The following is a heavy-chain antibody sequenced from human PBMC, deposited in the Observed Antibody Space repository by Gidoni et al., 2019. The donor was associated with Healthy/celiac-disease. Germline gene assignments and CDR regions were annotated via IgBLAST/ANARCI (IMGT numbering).Heavy chain of an antibody. D-gene: IGHD2-15*01. Sequence: QVQLQESGPGLVKPSETLSLTCTVSGGSISSYYWSWIRQPPGKGLEWIGYIYNSGSTNYNPSLKSRVTISVDTSKNQFSLKLSSVTAADTAVYYCARLDLVVVAVPNGEDWYFDLWGRGTLVTVSS. J-gene: IGHJ2*01. CDR3: ARLDLVVVAVPNGEDWYFDL. CDR2: IYNSGST. CDR1: GGSISSYY. V-gene: IGHV4-59*01.